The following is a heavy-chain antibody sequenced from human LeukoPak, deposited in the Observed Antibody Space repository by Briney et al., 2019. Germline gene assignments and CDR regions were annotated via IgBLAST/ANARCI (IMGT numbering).Heavy chain of an antibody. Sequence: GASVKVSCKASGYSFTSYGVSWVRQAPGQGLEWMAWISVYSGNTNYAQKLQGRVTLTTDISTRTAYMELRSLRSDDTAVYYCARVSEGYGGNSAFDFWGQGTLVTVSS. CDR2: ISVYSGNT. CDR1: GYSFTSYG. D-gene: IGHD4-23*01. J-gene: IGHJ4*02. V-gene: IGHV1-18*01. CDR3: ARVSEGYGGNSAFDF.